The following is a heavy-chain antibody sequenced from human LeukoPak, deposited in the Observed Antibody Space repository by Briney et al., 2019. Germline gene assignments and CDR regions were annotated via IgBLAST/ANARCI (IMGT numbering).Heavy chain of an antibody. CDR3: ARSRWLQSSYFDY. V-gene: IGHV4-59*08. D-gene: IGHD5-12*01. CDR2: IYYSGST. J-gene: IGHJ4*02. CDR1: GGSISSHY. Sequence: SETLSLTCTVSGGSISSHYWSWIRQPPGKGLEWIGYIYYSGSTNYNPSLKSRVTISVDTSKNQFSLKLSSVTAADTAVYYCARSRWLQSSYFDYWGQGTLVTVSS.